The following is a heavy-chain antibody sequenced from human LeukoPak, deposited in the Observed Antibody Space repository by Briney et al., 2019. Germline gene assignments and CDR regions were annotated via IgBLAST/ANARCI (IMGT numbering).Heavy chain of an antibody. J-gene: IGHJ4*02. CDR2: VYGSGYT. CDR3: ARETSLAGFASGLGFNY. Sequence: PSETLSLTFTVSGASISGWYWSWIRQPPGKGLEWIGYVYGSGYTNYNPSLKSRVTMSIDTSKNHFSLKLTSVTAADTATYYCARETSLAGFASGLGFNYWGQGILVTVPS. D-gene: IGHD6-19*01. V-gene: IGHV4-59*01. CDR1: GASISGWY.